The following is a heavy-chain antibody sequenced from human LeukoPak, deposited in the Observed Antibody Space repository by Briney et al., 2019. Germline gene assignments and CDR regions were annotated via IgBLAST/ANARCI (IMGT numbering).Heavy chain of an antibody. CDR1: GYTFTSYG. V-gene: IGHV1-2*02. D-gene: IGHD3-22*01. J-gene: IGHJ3*02. CDR3: AREGYYDSSALTGGAFDI. CDR2: INPNSGGT. Sequence: ASVKVSCKASGYTFTSYGISWVRQAPGQGLEWMGWINPNSGGTNYAQKFQGRVTMTRDTSISTAYMELSRLRSDDTAVYYCAREGYYDSSALTGGAFDIWGQGTMVTVSS.